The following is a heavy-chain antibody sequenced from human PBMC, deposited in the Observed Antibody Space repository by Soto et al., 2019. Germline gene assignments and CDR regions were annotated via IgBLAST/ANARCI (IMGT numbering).Heavy chain of an antibody. CDR2: INPSGGST. D-gene: IGHD2-8*01. CDR3: ARDQGKTIVLMVYARNPGLDY. J-gene: IGHJ4*02. Sequence: GASVKVSCKASGYTFTSYYMHWVRQAPGQGLEWMGIINPSGGSTSYAQKFQGRVTMTRDTSTSTVYMELSSLRSEDTAVYYCARDQGKTIVLMVYARNPGLDYWGQGTLVTVSS. V-gene: IGHV1-46*01. CDR1: GYTFTSYY.